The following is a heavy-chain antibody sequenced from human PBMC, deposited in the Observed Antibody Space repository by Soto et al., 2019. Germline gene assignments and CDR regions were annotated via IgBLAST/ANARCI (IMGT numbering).Heavy chain of an antibody. CDR1: GFSFSGAA. CDR2: IRGRAQNYAT. D-gene: IGHD3-9*01. V-gene: IGHV3-73*01. CDR3: ARLRYGGPYCFAY. J-gene: IGHJ4*02. Sequence: PVGSLRLSCAASGFSFSGAAIHWFRHSSGKGLEWVGRIRGRAQNYATAYSPSVKGRFTISRDDSKNTAYLQMSSLTTDDTAVYYCARLRYGGPYCFAYGAQGPLVPVSS.